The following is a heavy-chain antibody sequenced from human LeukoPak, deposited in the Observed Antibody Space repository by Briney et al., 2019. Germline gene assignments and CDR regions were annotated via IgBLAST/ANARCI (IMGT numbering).Heavy chain of an antibody. J-gene: IGHJ5*02. CDR3: AKCRYYYDSPDWFDP. CDR1: GFTFSSYA. Sequence: GGSLRLSCAASGFTFSSYAMSWVRQAPGKGLEWVSSISGSGGSTNYADSVKGRFTIPRDNSKNTLYLQMNSLRAEDTAVYYCAKCRYYYDSPDWFDPWGQGTLVIVSS. D-gene: IGHD3-22*01. V-gene: IGHV3-23*01. CDR2: ISGSGGST.